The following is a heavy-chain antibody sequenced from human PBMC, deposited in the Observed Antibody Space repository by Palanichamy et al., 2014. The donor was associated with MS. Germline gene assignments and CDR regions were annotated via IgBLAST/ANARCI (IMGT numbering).Heavy chain of an antibody. CDR3: ARSDMVRGDLIDY. D-gene: IGHD3-10*01. J-gene: IGHJ4*02. CDR1: GDSVSSNSAA. V-gene: IGHV6-1*01. Sequence: QVQLQQSGPGLVKASQTLSLTCAISGDSVSSNSAAWNWIRQSPSRGLEWLGRTYYRSKWYNDYAASVQGRITFNPDTSKNQFSLHLNSVTPDDTAVYYCARSDMVRGDLIDYWGQGTLVTVSS. CDR2: TYYRSKWYN.